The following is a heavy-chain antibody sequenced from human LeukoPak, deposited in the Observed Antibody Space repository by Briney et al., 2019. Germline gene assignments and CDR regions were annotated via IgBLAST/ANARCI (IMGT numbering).Heavy chain of an antibody. D-gene: IGHD1-26*01. CDR1: GGSISSSNW. Sequence: PSETLSLTCAVSGGSISSSNWWSWVRQPPGKGLEWFGEIYHSGSTNYNPSLKSRVTILVDKSKNQFSLKLSSVTAADTAVYYCAAWGATDAFDIWGQGTMVTVSS. J-gene: IGHJ3*02. CDR3: AAWGATDAFDI. CDR2: IYHSGST. V-gene: IGHV4-4*02.